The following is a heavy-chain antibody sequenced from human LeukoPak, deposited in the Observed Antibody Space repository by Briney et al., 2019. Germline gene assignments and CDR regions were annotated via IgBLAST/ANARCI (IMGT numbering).Heavy chain of an antibody. D-gene: IGHD1-26*01. Sequence: GGSLRLSCAASGFTVSSDYMSWARQAPGKGLEWVSVIHSGGHIYYADSVKGRFTISRDDSKNTLYLQMNSLRAEDTAVYYCARTSIVGSIYFDYWGQGTLVTVSS. CDR1: GFTVSSDY. J-gene: IGHJ4*02. V-gene: IGHV3-53*01. CDR3: ARTSIVGSIYFDY. CDR2: IHSGGHI.